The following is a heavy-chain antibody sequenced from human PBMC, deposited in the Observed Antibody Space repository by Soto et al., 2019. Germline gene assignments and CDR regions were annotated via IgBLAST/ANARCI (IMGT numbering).Heavy chain of an antibody. V-gene: IGHV3-11*01. J-gene: IGHJ2*01. CDR2: ISSSSSNI. CDR1: GFTFSDHY. D-gene: IGHD3-22*01. Sequence: QVQLVESGGGLVKPGGSLRLSCAASGFTFSDHYMSWIRQAPGKGLEWVSYISSSSSNIYYADSVKGRFTISGDRAKNSLYLPMNSLRAEDTAVYYCARVTYYYDSRGYYYWYFELWGRGTLVTVSS. CDR3: ARVTYYYDSRGYYYWYFEL.